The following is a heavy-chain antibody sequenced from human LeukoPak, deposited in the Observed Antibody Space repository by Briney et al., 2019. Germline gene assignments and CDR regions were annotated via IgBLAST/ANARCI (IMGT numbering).Heavy chain of an antibody. CDR3: ARDNSVGDIAWWFDP. CDR2: INPRDRSI. D-gene: IGHD3-10*01. V-gene: IGHV1-46*02. J-gene: IGHJ5*02. CDR1: GYTSNSYY. Sequence: ASVKVSCKASGYTSNSYYVQWVRQAPGQGLEWMGIINPRDRSISYAQKFQGRVTMTRDMSTSTDYMELSSLRSEDTAVYYCARDNSVGDIAWWFDPWGQGTLVTVSS.